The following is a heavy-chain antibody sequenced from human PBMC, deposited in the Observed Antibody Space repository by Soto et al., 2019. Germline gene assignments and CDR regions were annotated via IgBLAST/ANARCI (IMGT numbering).Heavy chain of an antibody. V-gene: IGHV4-39*02. CDR1: GGSITNSSHY. CDR3: ARSSISPRLFMYPFDS. Sequence: QLQLQESGPGLVKPSETLSLTYSVSGGSITNSSHYWGWIRQPPGKGLESIANIYYDGNTYYNPSLKSRVTISLDTSKNSLSLRLNSVTAADTAVYYCARSSISPRLFMYPFDSWGQGTLVTVSS. CDR2: IYYDGNT. D-gene: IGHD6-6*01. J-gene: IGHJ4*02.